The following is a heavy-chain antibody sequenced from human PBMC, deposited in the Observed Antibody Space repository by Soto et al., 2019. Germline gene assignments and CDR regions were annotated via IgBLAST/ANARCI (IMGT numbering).Heavy chain of an antibody. CDR2: IYYSGST. J-gene: IGHJ5*02. D-gene: IGHD1-26*01. V-gene: IGHV4-30-4*08. CDR3: ARGLGLVPNWFDP. Sequence: PSETLSLTCTVSGGSISSGGFYWSWIRQHPGKGLEWIGYIYYSGSTYYNPSLKSRVTISVDTSKNQFSLKLSSVTAADTAVYYCARGLGLVPNWFDPWGQGTLVTVSS. CDR1: GGSISSGGFY.